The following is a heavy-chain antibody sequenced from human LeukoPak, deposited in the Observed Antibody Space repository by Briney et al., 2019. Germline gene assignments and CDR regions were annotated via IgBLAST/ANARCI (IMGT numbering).Heavy chain of an antibody. CDR3: ANKGGYGASDY. CDR1: GFTFSIYA. J-gene: IGHJ4*02. V-gene: IGHV3-23*01. CDR2: ISGSAAST. Sequence: GGSLRLSCAASGFTFSIYAMSWVRQAPGKGLEWVSTISGSAASTFFADSVKGRFTISRDNSRNTLYLQMNSLRAEDTAVYYCANKGGYGASDYWGQGTVVTVSS. D-gene: IGHD4-17*01.